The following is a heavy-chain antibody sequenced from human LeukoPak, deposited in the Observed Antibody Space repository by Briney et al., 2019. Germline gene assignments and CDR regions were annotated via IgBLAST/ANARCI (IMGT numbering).Heavy chain of an antibody. CDR3: ARHRDYYDT. D-gene: IGHD3-22*01. V-gene: IGHV4-59*08. CDR2: IHYSGSA. CDR1: GGSISSYY. Sequence: PSETLSLTCTVSGGSISSYYWSWIRQPPGKGLEWIGYIHYSGSANYNPSLKSRVIISGDTSKNQISLNLTSVTAADTAVYFCARHRDYYDTWGHGTLVTVSS. J-gene: IGHJ4*01.